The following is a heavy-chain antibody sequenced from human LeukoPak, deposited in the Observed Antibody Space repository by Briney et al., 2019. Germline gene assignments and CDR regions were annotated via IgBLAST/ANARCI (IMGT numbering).Heavy chain of an antibody. CDR3: ARDVGSPYYFDY. CDR1: GYTFTAYY. Sequence: ASVKVSCKASGYTFTAYYMHWVRQAPGQGLEYMGWINPNSGGTNYAQKFQGRATMTRDTSTSTAYMELSRLRSDDTAVYYCARDVGSPYYFDYWGQGTLVTVSS. D-gene: IGHD2-15*01. V-gene: IGHV1-2*02. CDR2: INPNSGGT. J-gene: IGHJ4*02.